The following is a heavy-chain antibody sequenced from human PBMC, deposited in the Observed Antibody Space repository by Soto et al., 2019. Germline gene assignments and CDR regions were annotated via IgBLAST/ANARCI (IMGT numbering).Heavy chain of an antibody. V-gene: IGHV5-51*01. D-gene: IGHD3-10*01. Sequence: GESLKISCKGSGYSFTSYWICWVRQMPGKGLEWMGIIYPGDSDTRYSPSFQGQVTISADKSISTAYLQWSSLKASDTAMYYCASRETFGEFSLGGMAVRAQGTTVTVSS. CDR3: ASRETFGEFSLGGMAV. CDR2: IYPGDSDT. J-gene: IGHJ6*02. CDR1: GYSFTSYW.